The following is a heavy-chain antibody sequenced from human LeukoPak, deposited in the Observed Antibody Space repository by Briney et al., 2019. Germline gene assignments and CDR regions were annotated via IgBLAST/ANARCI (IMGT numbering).Heavy chain of an antibody. J-gene: IGHJ3*02. Sequence: GGSLRLSCAASGFTFDDYAMHWGRNAPGKGLGWVSGISWNSGSIGYADSVKGRFTISRDNAKNSLYLQMNSLRAEDMALYYCAKGGYSYGEYAFDIWGQGTMVTVSS. CDR3: AKGGYSYGEYAFDI. CDR2: ISWNSGSI. CDR1: GFTFDDYA. V-gene: IGHV3-9*03. D-gene: IGHD5-18*01.